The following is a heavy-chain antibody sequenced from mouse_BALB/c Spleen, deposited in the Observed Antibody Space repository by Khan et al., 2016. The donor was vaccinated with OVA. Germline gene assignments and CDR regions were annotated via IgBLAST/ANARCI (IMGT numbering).Heavy chain of an antibody. J-gene: IGHJ2*01. CDR2: IYPGHSDT. V-gene: IGHV1-5*01. CDR3: TRNGFGNYESWDY. D-gene: IGHD2-1*01. CDR1: GYTFTSYW. Sequence: VQLQQSGTVLARPGASVKMSCKASGYTFTSYWMHWVKQRPGQGLEWIGAIYPGHSDTNYNQKFKGKAKLTAVTSTSTAYLELNSLTNEDSAVYYCTRNGFGNYESWDYWGQGTTLTVSS.